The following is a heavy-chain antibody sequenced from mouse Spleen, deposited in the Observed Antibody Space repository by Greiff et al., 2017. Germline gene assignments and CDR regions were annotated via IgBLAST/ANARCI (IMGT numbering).Heavy chain of an antibody. CDR1: GYTFTSYG. D-gene: IGHD1-1*01. J-gene: IGHJ2*01. Sequence: VMLVESGAELARPGASVKLSCKASGYTFTSYGISWVKQRTGQGLEWIGEIYPRSGNTYYNEKFKGKATLTADKSSSTAYMELRSLTSEDSAVYFCARRDFITTVVAHFDYWGQGTTLTVSS. CDR2: IYPRSGNT. V-gene: IGHV1-81*01. CDR3: ARRDFITTVVAHFDY.